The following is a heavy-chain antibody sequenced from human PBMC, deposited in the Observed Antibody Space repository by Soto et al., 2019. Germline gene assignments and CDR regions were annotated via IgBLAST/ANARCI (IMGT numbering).Heavy chain of an antibody. D-gene: IGHD2-2*02. Sequence: GGVLRLSCAASGFTFSSYAMSWFRQAPVKGLEWVSAISGSGGSTYYADSVKGRFTISRDNSKNSLYLPMNSLRAEDTAVYYCAKVGGEYQLPYGGLLGWLDPWGQGTLVTVSS. V-gene: IGHV3-23*01. CDR3: AKVGGEYQLPYGGLLGWLDP. CDR2: ISGSGGST. CDR1: GFTFSSYA. J-gene: IGHJ5*02.